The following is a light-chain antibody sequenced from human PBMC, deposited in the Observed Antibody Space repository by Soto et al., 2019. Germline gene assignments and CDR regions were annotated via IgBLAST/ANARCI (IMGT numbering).Light chain of an antibody. CDR3: QQYVTSPAIP. Sequence: ESVLTQSPDALSLSPGERATRSCWASESVSDYLAWYQQKPGLAPRLLIHGATKRTSGTPDRFSGTGSGTAFTLAISRLEPEDFAVYYCQQYVTSPAIPFGQGTRLEIK. V-gene: IGKV3-20*01. CDR1: ESVSDY. CDR2: GAT. J-gene: IGKJ5*01.